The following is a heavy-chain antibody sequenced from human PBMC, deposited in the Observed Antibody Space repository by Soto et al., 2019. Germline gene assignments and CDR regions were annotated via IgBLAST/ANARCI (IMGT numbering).Heavy chain of an antibody. Sequence: QVQLVESGGGVVQPGRSLRLSCAASGFTFSSYGIHWVRQAPGKGLEWVAVISYDGSNKYYADSVKGRFTISRDNSKNTLYLQMNSLRAEDTAVYYCAQDSSSPDYWGQGTLVTVSS. CDR3: AQDSSSPDY. CDR1: GFTFSSYG. CDR2: ISYDGSNK. D-gene: IGHD6-6*01. J-gene: IGHJ4*02. V-gene: IGHV3-30*18.